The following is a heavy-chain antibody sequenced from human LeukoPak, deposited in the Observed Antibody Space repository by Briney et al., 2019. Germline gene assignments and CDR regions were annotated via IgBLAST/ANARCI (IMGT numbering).Heavy chain of an antibody. CDR1: GFTFSSYW. V-gene: IGHV3-7*01. D-gene: IGHD3-16*02. J-gene: IGHJ3*02. CDR2: IKQDGSEK. CDR3: ARPHYDYVWGSYRSVGTDAFDI. Sequence: PGGSLRLSCAASGFTFSSYWMSWVRQAPGKGLEWVANIKQDGSEKYYVDSVKGRFTISRDNAKNSLYLQMNSLRAEDTAVYYCARPHYDYVWGSYRSVGTDAFDIWGQGTMATVSS.